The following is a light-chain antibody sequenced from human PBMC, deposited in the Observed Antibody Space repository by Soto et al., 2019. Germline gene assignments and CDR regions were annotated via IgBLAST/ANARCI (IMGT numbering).Light chain of an antibody. V-gene: IGLV2-14*01. CDR3: SSYRDTDTLLI. CDR1: SSDVGGSKY. CDR2: EVS. J-gene: IGLJ2*01. Sequence: QSALTQPASVSGSPGQSITISCTGTSSDVGGSKYISWYQQFPGKAPKLMIYEVSDRPSGVSNRFSGSKSGNTASLTISGLQAEDEATYYCSSYRDTDTLLIFGGGTKLTVL.